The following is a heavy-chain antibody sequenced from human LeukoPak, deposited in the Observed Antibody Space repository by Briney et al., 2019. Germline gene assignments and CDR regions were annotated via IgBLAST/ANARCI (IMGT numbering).Heavy chain of an antibody. V-gene: IGHV3-21*01. CDR2: ISSSSSYI. Sequence: GGSLRLSCAATGFTFSSYSMNWVRQAPGKGLEWVSSISSSSSYIYYADSVKGRFTISRDNAKNSLYLQMNSLRAEDTAVYYCARFGSILWFGELMALDAFDIWGQGTMVTVSS. CDR3: ARFGSILWFGELMALDAFDI. J-gene: IGHJ3*02. D-gene: IGHD3-10*01. CDR1: GFTFSSYS.